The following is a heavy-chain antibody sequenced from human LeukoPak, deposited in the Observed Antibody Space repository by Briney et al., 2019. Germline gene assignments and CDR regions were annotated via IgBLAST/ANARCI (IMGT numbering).Heavy chain of an antibody. D-gene: IGHD5-18*01. V-gene: IGHV1-18*01. CDR3: ARNLNTAKTMPVGACDY. CDR2: ISAYNGNT. Sequence: ASVKVSCKASGYTFTSYGISWVRQAPGQGLEWMGWISAYNGNTNYAQKLQGRVTMTTDTSTSTAYMELRSLRSDDTAVYYCARNLNTAKTMPVGACDYWGQGTLVTVSS. CDR1: GYTFTSYG. J-gene: IGHJ4*02.